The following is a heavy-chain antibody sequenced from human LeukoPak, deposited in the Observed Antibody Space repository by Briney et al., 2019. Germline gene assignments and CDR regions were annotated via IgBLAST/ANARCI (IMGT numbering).Heavy chain of an antibody. CDR3: AELGITMIGGV. CDR2: ISWDGGST. V-gene: IGHV3-43D*03. CDR1: GLTFDDYA. D-gene: IGHD3-10*02. J-gene: IGHJ6*04. Sequence: GGSLRLSCAASGLTFDDYAMHRVRQAPGKGLEWVSLISWDGGSTYYADSVKGRFTISRDNSKNSLYLQMNSLRAEDTAVYYCAELGITMIGGVWGKGTTVTISS.